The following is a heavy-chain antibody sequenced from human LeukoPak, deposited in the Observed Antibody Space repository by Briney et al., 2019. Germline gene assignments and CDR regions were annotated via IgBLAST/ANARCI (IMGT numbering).Heavy chain of an antibody. V-gene: IGHV3-66*02. D-gene: IGHD3-9*01. CDR3: ARVRGGILSY. CDR1: GFTFNTFN. CDR2: IYSGGST. J-gene: IGHJ4*02. Sequence: PGGSLRPSCAASGFTFNTFNMNWVRQAPGKGLEWVSVIYSGGSTYYADSVKGRFTISRDNSKNTLYLQMNSLRAEDTAVYYCARVRGGILSYWGQGTLVTVSS.